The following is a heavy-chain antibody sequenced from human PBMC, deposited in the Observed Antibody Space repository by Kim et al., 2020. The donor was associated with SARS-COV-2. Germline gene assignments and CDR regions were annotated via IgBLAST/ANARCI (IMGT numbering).Heavy chain of an antibody. CDR3: TTGSGDIVVVPAAMYDYYYGMDV. CDR1: GFTFSNAW. Sequence: GGSLRLSCAASGFTFSNAWMSWVRQAPGKGLEWVGRIKSKTDGGTTDYAAPVKGRFTISRDDSKNTLYLQMNSLKTEDTAVYYCTTGSGDIVVVPAAMYDYYYGMDVWGQGTTVTVSS. J-gene: IGHJ6*02. D-gene: IGHD2-2*01. V-gene: IGHV3-15*01. CDR2: IKSKTDGGTT.